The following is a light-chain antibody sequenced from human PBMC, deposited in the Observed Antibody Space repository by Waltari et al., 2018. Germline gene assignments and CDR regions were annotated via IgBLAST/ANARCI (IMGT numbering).Light chain of an antibody. V-gene: IGLV1-44*01. CDR2: GNN. CDR1: NSNIGSNI. Sequence: QSVLTQPPAASGPPGQTVSIPCSGSNSNIGSNILNWFQQFPGTAPKLLIFGNNQRPSGVPDRFSGSKSGTSASLAISGLQSEDEADYYCAAWDDSLNAYVFGPGTKVTVL. CDR3: AAWDDSLNAYV. J-gene: IGLJ1*01.